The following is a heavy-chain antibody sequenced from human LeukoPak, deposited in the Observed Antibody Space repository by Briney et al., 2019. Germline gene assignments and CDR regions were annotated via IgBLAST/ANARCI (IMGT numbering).Heavy chain of an antibody. V-gene: IGHV3-66*02. CDR3: ARASGGRYYYYYYMDV. Sequence: GGSLRLSXAASGFTVSPNYMNWVRQAPGKGLEWVSVIYSGDNTYYADSVKGRFTISRDNSKNTLYLQMNSLRTEDTAVYYCARASGGRYYYYYYMDVWGKGTTVTVSS. J-gene: IGHJ6*03. CDR1: GFTVSPNY. CDR2: IYSGDNT. D-gene: IGHD3-10*01.